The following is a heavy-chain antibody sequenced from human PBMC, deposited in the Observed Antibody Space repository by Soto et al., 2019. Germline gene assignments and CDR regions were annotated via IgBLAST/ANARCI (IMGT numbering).Heavy chain of an antibody. Sequence: GASVKVSCKVSGYTLTDLFIHWVRQAPGKGLEWMGGFDPEDDETIYAQKFQGRVTMTEDTSTDTAYMELSSLRSEDTAVYYCATAGGYGGNFDYWGQGTLVTVSS. D-gene: IGHD4-17*01. CDR1: GYTLTDLF. CDR2: FDPEDDET. CDR3: ATAGGYGGNFDY. V-gene: IGHV1-24*01. J-gene: IGHJ4*02.